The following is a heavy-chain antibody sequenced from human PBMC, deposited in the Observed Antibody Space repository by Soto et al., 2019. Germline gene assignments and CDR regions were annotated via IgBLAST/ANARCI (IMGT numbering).Heavy chain of an antibody. CDR1: GGTFSSYT. J-gene: IGHJ4*02. D-gene: IGHD2-8*01. Sequence: QVQLVQSGAEVKKPGSSVKVSCKASGGTFSSYTISWVRQAPGQGLEWMGRIIPILGIANYAQKFQGRVTXNADKSTSTAYMELSSLRSEDTAVYYCARGVYYFDYWGQGTLVTVSS. CDR2: IIPILGIA. CDR3: ARGVYYFDY. V-gene: IGHV1-69*02.